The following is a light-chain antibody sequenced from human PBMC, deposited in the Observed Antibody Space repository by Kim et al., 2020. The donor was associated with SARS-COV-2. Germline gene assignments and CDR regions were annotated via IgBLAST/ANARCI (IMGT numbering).Light chain of an antibody. CDR1: QHINSNR. V-gene: IGKV3-20*01. CDR3: QQYGNSPRT. J-gene: IGKJ1*01. CDR2: RAS. Sequence: SPGERATLSCRASQHINSNRLAWYQHLSGQPPKLVIYRASLRPTGIPDRFSGSGSGTEFALTISRLGPEDFAVYYCQQYGNSPRTFGQGTKVDIK.